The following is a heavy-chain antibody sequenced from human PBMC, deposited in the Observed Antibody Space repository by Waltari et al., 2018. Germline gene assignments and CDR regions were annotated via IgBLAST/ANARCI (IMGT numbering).Heavy chain of an antibody. Sequence: LQLQESGPGPVKPSETLSLTCSVSGGSIVTPNHYWSWIRQPPGQGLEWIGSISYAGTTYTNPSLRSRLTMSRDTSKNQLSLTLGSTTAADTAVYYCATYIGASVGTAAFDVWGQGTMVTVSS. CDR3: ATYIGASVGTAAFDV. CDR2: ISYAGTT. J-gene: IGHJ3*01. V-gene: IGHV4-39*01. D-gene: IGHD5-12*01. CDR1: GGSIVTPNHY.